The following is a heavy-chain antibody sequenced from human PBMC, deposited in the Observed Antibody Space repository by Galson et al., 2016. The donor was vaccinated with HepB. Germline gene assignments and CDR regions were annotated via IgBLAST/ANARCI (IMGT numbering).Heavy chain of an antibody. CDR1: GFSFSHFR. D-gene: IGHD7-27*01. Sequence: SLRLSCAASGFSFSHFRMTWVRQAPGKGLEWVATINEDGSEKYYVESVKGRFTISRDNAKNSLSLRMNSLRAEDTALCYCASGDESFEDFNYWGQGTLVTVSS. CDR2: INEDGSEK. CDR3: ASGDESFEDFNY. V-gene: IGHV3-7*01. J-gene: IGHJ4*02.